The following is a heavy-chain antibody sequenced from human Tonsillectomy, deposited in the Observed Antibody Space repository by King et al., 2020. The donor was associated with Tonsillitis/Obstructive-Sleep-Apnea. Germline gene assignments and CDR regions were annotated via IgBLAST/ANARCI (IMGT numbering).Heavy chain of an antibody. CDR2: IYHSGST. CDR3: ARDLKGDYVGY. CDR1: GGSISSSNW. J-gene: IGHJ4*02. V-gene: IGHV4-4*02. Sequence: LQLQESGPGLVKPSGTLSLTCAVSGGSISSSNWWSWVRQPPGKGLEWIGEIYHSGSTNYNPSLKSRFTISVDKSKNQFSRKLSSVTAADTAVYFCARDLKGDYVGYWGQGTLVTVSS.